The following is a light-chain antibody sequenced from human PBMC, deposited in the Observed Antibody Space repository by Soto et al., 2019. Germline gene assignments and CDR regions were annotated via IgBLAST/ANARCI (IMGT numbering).Light chain of an antibody. CDR3: SSYTSSSTLPYV. V-gene: IGLV2-14*01. J-gene: IGLJ1*01. CDR2: DVS. Sequence: QSALTQPASVSGSPGQSITISCTGTSSDVGGYNYVSWYQQHPGKAPKLMIYDVSNRPSGGSNRFSGSKSGNTASLTISGVPAEDEADYYCSSYTSSSTLPYVFGTGTKVTVL. CDR1: SSDVGGYNY.